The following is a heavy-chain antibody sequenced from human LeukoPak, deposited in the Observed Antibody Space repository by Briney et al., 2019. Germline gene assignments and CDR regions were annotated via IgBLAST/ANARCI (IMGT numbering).Heavy chain of an antibody. CDR1: GLTFSSYA. J-gene: IGHJ6*02. V-gene: IGHV3-64*01. Sequence: GGFLRLSCAASGLTFSSYAMHWVRQAPGKGLEYVSAISSNGGSTYYANSVKGRFTISRDNSKNTLYLQMGSLRAEDMAVYHCARDLSSSGYFFGMDVWGQGTTVTVSS. CDR3: ARDLSSSGYFFGMDV. D-gene: IGHD3-22*01. CDR2: ISSNGGST.